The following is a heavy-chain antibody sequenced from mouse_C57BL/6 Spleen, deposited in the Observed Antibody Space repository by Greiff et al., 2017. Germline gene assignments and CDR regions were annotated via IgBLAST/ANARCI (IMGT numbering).Heavy chain of an antibody. Sequence: EVKLMESGGGLVKPGGSLKLSCAASGFTFSDYGMHWVRQAPEKGLEWVAYISSGSSTIYYADKVKGRFTISRDNAKNTLFLQMTSLRSEDTAMYYCARGSYYYGSSSYFGYRGQGATLTVSS. D-gene: IGHD1-1*01. CDR2: ISSGSSTI. CDR3: ARGSYYYGSSSYFGY. J-gene: IGHJ2*01. CDR1: GFTFSDYG. V-gene: IGHV5-17*01.